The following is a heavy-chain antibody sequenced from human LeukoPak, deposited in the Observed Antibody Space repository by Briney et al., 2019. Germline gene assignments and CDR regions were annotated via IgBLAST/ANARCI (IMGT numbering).Heavy chain of an antibody. CDR2: IYTSGST. CDR1: GGSISSYY. D-gene: IGHD4/OR15-4a*01. J-gene: IGHJ6*03. Sequence: PSETLSLTCTVSGGSISSYYWSWIRQPAGKGLEWIGRIYTSGSTNYNPSLKSRVTMSVDTSKNQFSLKLSSVTAADTAVYYCARDGAAGYYYYYYMDVWGKGTTVTISS. V-gene: IGHV4-4*07. CDR3: ARDGAAGYYYYYYMDV.